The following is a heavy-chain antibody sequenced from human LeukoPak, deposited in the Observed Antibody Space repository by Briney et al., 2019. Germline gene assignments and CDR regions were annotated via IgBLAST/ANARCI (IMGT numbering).Heavy chain of an antibody. CDR2: IIPIFGTA. J-gene: IGHJ6*03. V-gene: IGHV1-69*01. CDR3: AGDYGGLYYMDV. CDR1: GGTFSSYA. D-gene: IGHD4-23*01. Sequence: SVKVSCKASGGTFSSYAISWVRQAPGQGLEWMGGIIPIFGTANYAQKFQGRVTITADESTSTVYMELSSLRSEDTAVYYCAGDYGGLYYMDVWGKGTTVTVSS.